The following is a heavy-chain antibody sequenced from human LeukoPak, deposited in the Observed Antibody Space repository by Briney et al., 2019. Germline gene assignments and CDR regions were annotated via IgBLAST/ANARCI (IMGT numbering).Heavy chain of an antibody. D-gene: IGHD2-8*01. V-gene: IGHV3-23*01. CDR2: IGGTGEA. Sequence: GGSLRLSCAASGFTFSDFAMSWVRQAPGKRLEWVSVIGGTGEAHYTDSVRGRFTISRDHSKNTLSLQVNSLRPEDTAIYYCAKDSWARNGIYDPFDIWGQGTMVTVSS. CDR1: GFTFSDFA. J-gene: IGHJ3*02. CDR3: AKDSWARNGIYDPFDI.